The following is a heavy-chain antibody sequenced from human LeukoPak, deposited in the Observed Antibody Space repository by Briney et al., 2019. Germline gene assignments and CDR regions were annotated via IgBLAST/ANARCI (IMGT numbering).Heavy chain of an antibody. CDR1: GFTFSSYW. D-gene: IGHD3-10*01. J-gene: IGHJ4*02. Sequence: GGSLRLSCAASGFTFSSYWMHWVRQAPEKGLVWVSRINSDGNSTNYADSVKGRFTISRDNAKNTLYLQMNSLRAEDTAVYFCARVLDGSGSRSFDYWGQGTLVTVSS. CDR3: ARVLDGSGSRSFDY. CDR2: INSDGNST. V-gene: IGHV3-74*01.